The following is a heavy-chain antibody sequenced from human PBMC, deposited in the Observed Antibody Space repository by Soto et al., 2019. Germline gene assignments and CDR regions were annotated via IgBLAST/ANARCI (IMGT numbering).Heavy chain of an antibody. V-gene: IGHV1-3*01. CDR3: ARPNHDFRGIRGIGY. D-gene: IGHD3-10*01. CDR2: INAGNGNT. Sequence: QVQLVQSGAEVKKPGASVKVSCKASGYTFTSYAMHWVRQAPGQRLEWMGWINAGNGNTKYSQKFQGRVTITRDTSASTAYMELSSLRSEDTAVYYCARPNHDFRGIRGIGYWGQGTLVTVSS. CDR1: GYTFTSYA. J-gene: IGHJ4*02.